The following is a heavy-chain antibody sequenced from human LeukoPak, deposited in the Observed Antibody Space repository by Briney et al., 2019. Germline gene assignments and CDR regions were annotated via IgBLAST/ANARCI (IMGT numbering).Heavy chain of an antibody. CDR2: ISDSAGTT. CDR1: GFTFSRYD. D-gene: IGHD3-10*01. CDR3: AKSYYYGSGGYSLTAFDI. J-gene: IGHJ3*02. V-gene: IGHV3-23*01. Sequence: PGGSLRLSCTASGFTFSRYDMSWIRQAPEKGLEWVSGISDSAGTTYYADSVKGRFSISRDNSKNTLNLQMNSLRAEDTAVYYCAKSYYYGSGGYSLTAFDIWGQGTMVTVSS.